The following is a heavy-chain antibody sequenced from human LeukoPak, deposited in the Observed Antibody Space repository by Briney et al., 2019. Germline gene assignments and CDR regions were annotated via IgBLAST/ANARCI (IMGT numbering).Heavy chain of an antibody. CDR2: IYYSGST. D-gene: IGHD3-10*01. CDR3: ARDQITMVRGVITDYYGMDV. V-gene: IGHV4-59*13. CDR1: GGPLSSYY. J-gene: IGHJ6*02. Sequence: SETLSLTCTVSGGPLSSYYWRWLRQPPGEGRVGIGYIYYSGSTNYNPSLKSRVTISVDTSKNQFSLKLSSVTAADTAVYYCARDQITMVRGVITDYYGMDVWGQGTTVTVSS.